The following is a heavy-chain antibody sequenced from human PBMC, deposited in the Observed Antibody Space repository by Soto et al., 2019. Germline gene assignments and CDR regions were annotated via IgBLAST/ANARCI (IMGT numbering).Heavy chain of an antibody. Sequence: PGESLKICCQGSGYSFSIWWIAWVRQMPGKGLEYMGIIYPSDSQTRYSPSFQGQVTISADKSISTAYLQWSSLKASDTAIYYGARHGFYGVYSSNYYDHWGHGPMVTV. CDR2: IYPSDSQT. J-gene: IGHJ4*01. CDR3: ARHGFYGVYSSNYYDH. V-gene: IGHV5-51*01. D-gene: IGHD4-17*01. CDR1: GYSFSIWW.